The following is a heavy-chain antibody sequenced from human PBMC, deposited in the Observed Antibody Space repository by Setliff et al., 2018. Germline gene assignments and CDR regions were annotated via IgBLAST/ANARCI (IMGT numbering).Heavy chain of an antibody. D-gene: IGHD6-6*01. V-gene: IGHV3-33*03. J-gene: IGHJ4*02. CDR2: IWYDGSNK. CDR3: AKSSGSSSSTNLEY. Sequence: GGSLRLSCATSGFTFSHYGMHWVRQAPGKGLEWVAIIWYDGSNKYYADSVKGRFTISRDNRKNLLFLQMNSLRVEDTALYYCAKSSGSSSSTNLEYLGPGTLVTVSS. CDR1: GFTFSHYG.